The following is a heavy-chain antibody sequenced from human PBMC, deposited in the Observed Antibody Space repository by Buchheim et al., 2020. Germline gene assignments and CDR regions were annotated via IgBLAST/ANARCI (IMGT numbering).Heavy chain of an antibody. CDR2: IYYSGNT. Sequence: QVQLQESGPGLVKPSQILSLTCTVSGGSISSGGYYWTWIRQHPGKGLEWIGYIYYSGNTYYNPSLKSRVTISIDTSKNQFSLNLSSVTAADTAVYYCARGTVVTPSWFDPWGQGTL. CDR3: ARGTVVTPSWFDP. J-gene: IGHJ5*02. V-gene: IGHV4-31*03. CDR1: GGSISSGGYY. D-gene: IGHD4-23*01.